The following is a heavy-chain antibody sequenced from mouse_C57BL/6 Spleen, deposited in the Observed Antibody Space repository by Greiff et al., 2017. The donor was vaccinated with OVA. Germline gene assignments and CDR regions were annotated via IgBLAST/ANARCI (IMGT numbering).Heavy chain of an antibody. Sequence: QVQLQQSGAELVKPGASVKLSCKASGYTFTSYWMQWVKQRPGQGLEWIGEIDPSDSYTNYNQKFKGKATLTVDASSSTAYMQLSSLTSEDSAVYYCARVLSHAMDYWGQGTSVTVSS. V-gene: IGHV1-50*01. CDR3: ARVLSHAMDY. J-gene: IGHJ4*01. CDR1: GYTFTSYW. CDR2: IDPSDSYT.